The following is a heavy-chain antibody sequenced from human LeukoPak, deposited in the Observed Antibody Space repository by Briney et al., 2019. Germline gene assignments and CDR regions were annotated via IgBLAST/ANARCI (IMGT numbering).Heavy chain of an antibody. CDR2: ISGSASST. D-gene: IGHD3-22*01. CDR3: ARGRHYYDSSDYYYEGDAFDI. V-gene: IGHV3-23*01. Sequence: GGSLRLSCAASGFTFSNYAMSWVRQAPGKGLEWVSAISGSASSTYHADSVKGRFTISRDNSKNTLYLQMNSLRADDTAVYYCARGRHYYDSSDYYYEGDAFDIWGQGTMVTVSS. J-gene: IGHJ3*02. CDR1: GFTFSNYA.